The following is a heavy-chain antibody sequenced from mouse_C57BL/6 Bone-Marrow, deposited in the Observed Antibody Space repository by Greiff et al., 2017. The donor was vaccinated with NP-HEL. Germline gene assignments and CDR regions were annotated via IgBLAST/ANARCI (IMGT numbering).Heavy chain of an antibody. CDR2: IYPGDGDT. Sequence: LQESGPELVKPGASVKISCKASGYAFSSSWMNWVKQRPGKGLEWIGRIYPGDGDTNYNGKFKGKATLTADKSSSTAYMQLSSLTSEDSAVYFCAIGYYFAWFAYWGQGTLVTVSA. D-gene: IGHD2-3*01. V-gene: IGHV1-82*01. J-gene: IGHJ3*01. CDR1: GYAFSSSW. CDR3: AIGYYFAWFAY.